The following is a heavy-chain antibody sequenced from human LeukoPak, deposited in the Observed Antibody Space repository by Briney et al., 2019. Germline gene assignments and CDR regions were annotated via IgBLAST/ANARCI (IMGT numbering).Heavy chain of an antibody. J-gene: IGHJ1*01. D-gene: IGHD6-19*01. Sequence: QTGGSLRLSCAASGFTFSSYEMNWVRQAPGRGLEWVSFMTSSGSIIYYVDSVKGRFTISRDNAKNSLYLQMNSLRVEDTAVYYCARVSGWSRDFQHWGQGTLVTVSS. CDR2: MTSSGSII. V-gene: IGHV3-48*03. CDR1: GFTFSSYE. CDR3: ARVSGWSRDFQH.